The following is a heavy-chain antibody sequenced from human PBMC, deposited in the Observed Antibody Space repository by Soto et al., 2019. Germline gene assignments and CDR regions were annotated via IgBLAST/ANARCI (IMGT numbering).Heavy chain of an antibody. CDR1: GGSISSYY. J-gene: IGHJ6*03. CDR3: ARSGSSNDDFWSGPSFYYMDV. D-gene: IGHD3-3*01. CDR2: IYYSGST. Sequence: PSETLSLTCTVSGGSISSYYWSWIRQPPGKGLEWIGYIYYSGSTNYNPSLKSRVTISVDTSKNQFSLKLSSVTAADTAVYYCARSGSSNDDFWSGPSFYYMDVWGKGTTVTVSS. V-gene: IGHV4-59*08.